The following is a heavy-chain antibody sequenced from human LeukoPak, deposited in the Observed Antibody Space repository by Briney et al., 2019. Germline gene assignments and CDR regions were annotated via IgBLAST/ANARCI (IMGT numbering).Heavy chain of an antibody. V-gene: IGHV4-59*01. D-gene: IGHD6-19*01. CDR1: GGSISSYF. CDR3: ATHYITSGWYYFDY. CDR2: VFYSGST. Sequence: SETLSLTCTASGGSISSYFWGWIRQSPGKGLEWIGYVFYSGSTNYNPSLKSRVTTSVDTSKNQFSLRLTSVTAADTAVYYCATHYITSGWYYFDYWGQGTLVTVSS. J-gene: IGHJ4*02.